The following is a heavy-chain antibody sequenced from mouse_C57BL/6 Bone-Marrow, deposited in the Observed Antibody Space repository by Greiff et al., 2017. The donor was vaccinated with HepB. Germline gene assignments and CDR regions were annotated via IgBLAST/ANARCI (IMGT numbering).Heavy chain of an antibody. CDR3: ARRRDYGSSYPYFDV. D-gene: IGHD1-1*01. V-gene: IGHV1-81*01. CDR2: IYPRSGNT. J-gene: IGHJ1*03. Sequence: VQLQQSGAELARPGASVKLSCKASGYTSTSYGISWVKQRTGQGLEWIGEIYPRSGNTYYNEKFKGKATLTADKSSSTAYMELRSLTSEDSAVYFCARRRDYGSSYPYFDVWGTGTTVTVSS. CDR1: GYTSTSYG.